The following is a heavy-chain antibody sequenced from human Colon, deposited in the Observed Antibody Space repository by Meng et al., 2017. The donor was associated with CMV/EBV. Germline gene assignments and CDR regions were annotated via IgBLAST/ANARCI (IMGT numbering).Heavy chain of an antibody. CDR3: ARDNPILAPG. D-gene: IGHD2-15*01. CDR2: FYSSGTT. CDR1: GGSISSSSYY. Sequence: GSLRLSCTVSGGSISSSSYYWGWIRQPPGKGLEWIGSFYSSGTTYYNPSLESRVTISIDLSKNQFSLKLKNLTAADTAVYYCARDNPILAPGWGQGTLVTVSS. J-gene: IGHJ4*02. V-gene: IGHV4-39*07.